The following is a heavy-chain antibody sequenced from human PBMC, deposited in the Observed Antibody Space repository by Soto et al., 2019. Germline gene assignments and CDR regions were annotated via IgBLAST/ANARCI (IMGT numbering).Heavy chain of an antibody. J-gene: IGHJ5*02. CDR3: ARSFGHCSGGSCYPEVWFDP. V-gene: IGHV4-31*03. Sequence: SETLSLTCTVSGGSISSGGYYWSWIRQHPGKGLEWIGYIYYSGSTYYNPSLKSRVTISVDTSKNQFSLKLSSVTAADTAGYYCARSFGHCSGGSCYPEVWFDPWGQGTLVTVSS. CDR2: IYYSGST. D-gene: IGHD2-15*01. CDR1: GGSISSGGYY.